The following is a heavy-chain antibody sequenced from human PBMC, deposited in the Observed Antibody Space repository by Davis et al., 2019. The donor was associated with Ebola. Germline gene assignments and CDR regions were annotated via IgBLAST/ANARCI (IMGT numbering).Heavy chain of an antibody. V-gene: IGHV1-18*04. CDR1: GYTFSSYG. D-gene: IGHD2-2*01. CDR3: ARSNAVVPAALIDY. J-gene: IGHJ4*02. CDR2: ISAYNGNI. Sequence: ASVKVSCKASGYTFSSYGVSWVRQAPGHGLEWVGWISAYNGNINYAQKVQGRVTMTTDTTTSTAYMELRSLKSDDTAVYFCARSNAVVPAALIDYWGQGTLVTVSS.